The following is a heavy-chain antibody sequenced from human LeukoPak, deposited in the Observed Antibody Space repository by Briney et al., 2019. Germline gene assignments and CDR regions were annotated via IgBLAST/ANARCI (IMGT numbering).Heavy chain of an antibody. D-gene: IGHD6-13*01. Sequence: ASVKVSCKASGYTFSSYGISWVRQAPGQGLEWMGWISAYNGNTNYAQKFQGRVTMTTDTATSTAYMEVRSLRSDDTAVYYCAVGYRRTWYAREIDYWGQGTLVTVSS. J-gene: IGHJ4*02. V-gene: IGHV1-18*01. CDR3: AVGYRRTWYAREIDY. CDR2: ISAYNGNT. CDR1: GYTFSSYG.